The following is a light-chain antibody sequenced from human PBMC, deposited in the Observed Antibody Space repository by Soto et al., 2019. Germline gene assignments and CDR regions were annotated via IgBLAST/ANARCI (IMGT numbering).Light chain of an antibody. CDR3: LQYLRRPRT. Sequence: TVLTQSPDSLAVSLGESATINCKSSHSLLYSNDNKNYLGWYQQKPGQPPKLLVYWASTRESGVPDRFSGSGSGKDFTLTISNLQAEDVAVYHCLQYLRRPRTSGQGNQVDIX. V-gene: IGKV4-1*01. CDR1: HSLLYSNDNKNY. J-gene: IGKJ2*01. CDR2: WAS.